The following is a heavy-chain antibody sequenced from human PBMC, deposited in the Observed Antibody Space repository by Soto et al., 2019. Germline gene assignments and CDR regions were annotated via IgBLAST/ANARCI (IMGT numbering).Heavy chain of an antibody. Sequence: EVQLLESGGGLVRPGGSLRLSCAASGFTFSSYPMKWVRQGPGKGLEWVSTIGGSGTGFNTDYADSVKGRFVISRDNSKNTVYLQMNSLRAEDTALYYCARVAPYCSTTTCYIVSWGQGTLVTVSS. D-gene: IGHD2-2*01. CDR3: ARVAPYCSTTTCYIVS. CDR1: GFTFSSYP. CDR2: IGGSGTGFNT. J-gene: IGHJ4*02. V-gene: IGHV3-23*01.